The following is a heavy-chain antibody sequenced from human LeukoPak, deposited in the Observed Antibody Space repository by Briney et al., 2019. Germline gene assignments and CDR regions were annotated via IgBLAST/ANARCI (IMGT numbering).Heavy chain of an antibody. J-gene: IGHJ4*02. CDR1: GFTFTSYA. D-gene: IGHD2-2*01. Sequence: GGSLRLSCAAAGFTFTSYAMSWVRQAPGKGLEWVSSISSSSDHIAYADSVKGRFTISRDNAKNALYLQVNSLRAEDTAVYYCARGVVPAAFDYWGQGTLVTVSS. CDR2: ISSSSDHI. CDR3: ARGVVPAAFDY. V-gene: IGHV3-21*01.